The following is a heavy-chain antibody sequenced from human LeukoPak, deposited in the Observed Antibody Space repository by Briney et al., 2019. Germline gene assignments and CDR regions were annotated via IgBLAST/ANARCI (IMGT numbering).Heavy chain of an antibody. CDR3: ARRVGGTPDY. Sequence: PGGSLRLSRTASGFTFSNHAMTWVRQAPGKGLEWVSAIGGDGRGTDYADSVKGRFTISRDNSKNTLYLEMNSLRADDTARYYCARRVGGTPDYWGPGTLVTVSS. CDR1: GFTFSNHA. CDR2: IGGDGRGT. V-gene: IGHV3-23*01. D-gene: IGHD1-26*01. J-gene: IGHJ4*02.